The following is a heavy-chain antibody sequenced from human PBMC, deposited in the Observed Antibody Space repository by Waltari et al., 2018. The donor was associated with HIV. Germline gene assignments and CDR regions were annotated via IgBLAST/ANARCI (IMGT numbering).Heavy chain of an antibody. CDR2: INNYGSNT. J-gene: IGHJ5*02. V-gene: IGHV3-74*01. Sequence: EAQLVESGGGLVQPGGSLRLSCAASGFTFRSYWMHWVRQAPGRGLVWVSRINNYGSNTDYACSVKGRFTISRDNARNTVYLRMNSLRAEDTAVYFCVRDYDSSGYYSANWFDPWGQGTLVTVSS. CDR1: GFTFRSYW. CDR3: VRDYDSSGYYSANWFDP. D-gene: IGHD3-22*01.